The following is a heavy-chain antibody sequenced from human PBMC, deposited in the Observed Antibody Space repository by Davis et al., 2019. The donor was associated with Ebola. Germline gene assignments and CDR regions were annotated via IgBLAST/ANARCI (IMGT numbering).Heavy chain of an antibody. Sequence: PGGSLRLSCAASGFTFSAFSMNWVRQAPGEALEWISYITTGSNAIHYADSVKGRFTVSRDNVKNSLFLQMNSLRDEDSAVYYCVRDYIFAFDLWGQGAQVTVSS. V-gene: IGHV3-48*02. J-gene: IGHJ5*02. CDR1: GFTFSAFS. CDR3: VRDYIFAFDL. CDR2: ITTGSNAI.